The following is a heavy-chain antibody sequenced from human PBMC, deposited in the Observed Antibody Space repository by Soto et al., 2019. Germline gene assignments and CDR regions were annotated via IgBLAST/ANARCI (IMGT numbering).Heavy chain of an antibody. J-gene: IGHJ4*02. V-gene: IGHV3-33*01. D-gene: IGHD2-21*01. CDR2: IWYDGSNK. CDR3: ARDCRTCGVGDHVN. Sequence: QVQLVESGGGVVQPGRSLRLSCAASGFTFSSYGMHWVRQAPGKGLEWVAVIWYDGSNKYYADSVKGRFTISRDNSKNTLYLQMNSLRAEDTAVYYCARDCRTCGVGDHVNWGQGTLVTVSS. CDR1: GFTFSSYG.